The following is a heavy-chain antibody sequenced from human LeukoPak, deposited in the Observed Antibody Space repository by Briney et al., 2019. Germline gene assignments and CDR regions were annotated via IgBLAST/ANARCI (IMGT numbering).Heavy chain of an antibody. Sequence: SETLSLTCTVSGGSISSYYWSWIRQPPGKGLEWIGYIYYSGSTNYNPSLKSRVTISVDTSKNQFSLKLSSVTAADTAVYYCAKEGGSYPPDYWGQGTLVTVSS. CDR3: AKEGGSYPPDY. D-gene: IGHD1-26*01. CDR1: GGSISSYY. J-gene: IGHJ4*02. V-gene: IGHV4-59*01. CDR2: IYYSGST.